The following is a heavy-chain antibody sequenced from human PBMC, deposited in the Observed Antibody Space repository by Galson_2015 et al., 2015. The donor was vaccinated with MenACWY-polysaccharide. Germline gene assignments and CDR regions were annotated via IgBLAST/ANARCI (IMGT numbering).Heavy chain of an antibody. Sequence: SLRLSCAASGLKFRGSGMHWVRQAPGKGLEWVAVIQYDGSQKQYIDSVKGRFTISRDNSKNTLYLQMNNLRAEDTAVYYCAKVGPRSSWTMGIDYWGQGTLVTVSS. CDR2: IQYDGSQK. CDR3: AKVGPRSSWTMGIDY. V-gene: IGHV3-33*06. J-gene: IGHJ4*02. CDR1: GLKFRGSG. D-gene: IGHD6-13*01.